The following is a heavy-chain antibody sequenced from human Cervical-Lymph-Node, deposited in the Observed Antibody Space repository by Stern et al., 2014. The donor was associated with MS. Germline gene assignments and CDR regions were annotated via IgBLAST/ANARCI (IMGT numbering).Heavy chain of an antibody. CDR3: ARGKSIAGRAYFYYGLDV. CDR2: TSYSGST. D-gene: IGHD6-6*01. J-gene: IGHJ6*02. Sequence: QVQLQESGPGLAKTSETLSLTCTVSGDSITRYYWSWIRPPPGQGLEFIGYTSYSGSTNYNPSLKSRVTISFNTYKNQLSPELSSGTAADTAVYFCARGKSIAGRAYFYYGLDVWGQGTTVTVSS. CDR1: GDSITRYY. V-gene: IGHV4-59*08.